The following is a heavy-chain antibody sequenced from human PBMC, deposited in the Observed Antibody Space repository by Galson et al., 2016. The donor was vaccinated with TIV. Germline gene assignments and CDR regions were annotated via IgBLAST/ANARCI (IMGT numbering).Heavy chain of an antibody. D-gene: IGHD2-2*01. CDR1: GYSFLSYG. J-gene: IGHJ6*02. Sequence: SVKVSCKASGYSFLSYGMTWVRQAPGRGLEWLGWISAYNGDIKSARKFQGRVTMTTDTSTNTAYMELRSLGSVDTAVYYCATELYCSSISCYYYYGLDVWGHGTTVTVSS. CDR2: ISAYNGDI. CDR3: ATELYCSSISCYYYYGLDV. V-gene: IGHV1-18*04.